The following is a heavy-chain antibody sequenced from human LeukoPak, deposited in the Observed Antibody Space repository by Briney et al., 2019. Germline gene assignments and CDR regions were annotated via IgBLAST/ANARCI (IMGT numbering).Heavy chain of an antibody. V-gene: IGHV4-31*03. J-gene: IGHJ4*02. CDR2: IYYSGST. CDR1: GGSISSGGYY. CDR3: ARERGSYDSSGYYYLDY. D-gene: IGHD3-22*01. Sequence: SQTLSLTCTVSGGSISSGGYYWSWIRQHPGKGLEWIGYIYYSGSTYYNPSLKSRVTISVDTSKNQFSLKLSSVTAADTAVYYCARERGSYDSSGYYYLDYWGQGTLVTVSS.